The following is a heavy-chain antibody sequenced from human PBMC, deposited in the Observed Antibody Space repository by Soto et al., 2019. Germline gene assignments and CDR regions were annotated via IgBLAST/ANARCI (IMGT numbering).Heavy chain of an antibody. J-gene: IGHJ6*02. Sequence: GGSLRLSCAASGFAFINYWMHWVRQAPGEGLVWVSRISTTSNTIYYADSVKGRFTISRDNSKNTLYLQMNSLRAEDTAVYYCAKYYGDYGRYYYYYGMDVWGQGTTVTVSS. CDR3: AKYYGDYGRYYYYYGMDV. D-gene: IGHD4-17*01. CDR2: ISTTSNTI. V-gene: IGHV3-74*01. CDR1: GFAFINYW.